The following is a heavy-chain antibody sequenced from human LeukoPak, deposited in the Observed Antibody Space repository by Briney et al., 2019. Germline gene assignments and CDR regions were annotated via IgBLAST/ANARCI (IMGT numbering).Heavy chain of an antibody. D-gene: IGHD2-15*01. CDR1: GFTFSSYW. V-gene: IGHV3-74*01. J-gene: IGHJ4*02. Sequence: GGPLRLSCAASGFTFSSYWMHWVCQAPGKGLVWVSRINSDGSSTSYADSVKGRFTISRDNAKNTPYLQMNSLRAEDTAVYYCARAGGGGFDYWGQGTLVTVSS. CDR3: ARAGGGGFDY. CDR2: INSDGSST.